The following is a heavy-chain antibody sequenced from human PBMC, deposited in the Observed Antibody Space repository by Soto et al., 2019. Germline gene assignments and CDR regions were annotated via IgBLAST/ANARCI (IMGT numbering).Heavy chain of an antibody. D-gene: IGHD2-15*01. V-gene: IGHV3-66*01. CDR2: ISNRGDT. J-gene: IGHJ3*02. CDR1: GFIFSDTY. CDR3: AREPRYCRGGSCAITGYAYDI. Sequence: EVQLVESGGGLVQPGGSLRLSCTASGFIFSDTYVNWVRQAPGKGLEWVSVISNRGDTHYADSVRGRFSLPRDIADSTFHLKKNYLRVEDTAIYYCAREPRYCRGGSCAITGYAYDIWGQGTMVTVSS.